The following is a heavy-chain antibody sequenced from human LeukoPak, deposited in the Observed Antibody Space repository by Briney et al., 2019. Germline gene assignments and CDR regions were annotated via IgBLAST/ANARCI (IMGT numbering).Heavy chain of an antibody. CDR3: AKSPWIQLWSPFDY. D-gene: IGHD5-18*01. Sequence: GGSLRLSCAASGFTFSSYAMHWVRQAPGKGLEWVSAISGSVGSTYYADSVKGRFTISRDNSKNTLYLQMNSLRAEDTAVYYCAKSPWIQLWSPFDYWGQGTLVTVSS. CDR2: ISGSVGST. V-gene: IGHV3-23*01. J-gene: IGHJ4*02. CDR1: GFTFSSYA.